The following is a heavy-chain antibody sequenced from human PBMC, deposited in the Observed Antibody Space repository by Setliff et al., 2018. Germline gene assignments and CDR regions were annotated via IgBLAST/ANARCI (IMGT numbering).Heavy chain of an antibody. J-gene: IGHJ4*02. CDR3: TTGLRHGVPYFDL. CDR2: VDPEDGHT. Sequence: ASVKVSCKASGYTFTDYYMHWVQQAPGKGLEWMGRVDPEDGHTKYAEKFQGRITISADMSLDIAHMELGSLTSEDTAVYYCTTGLRHGVPYFDLWGQGSLVTVSS. CDR1: GYTFTDYY. D-gene: IGHD3-10*01. V-gene: IGHV1-69-2*01.